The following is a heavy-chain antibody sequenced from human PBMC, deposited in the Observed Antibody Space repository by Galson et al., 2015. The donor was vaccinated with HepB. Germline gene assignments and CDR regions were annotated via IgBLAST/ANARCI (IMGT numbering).Heavy chain of an antibody. J-gene: IGHJ4*02. CDR2: IKDKNDGEKT. V-gene: IGHV3-15*05. CDR1: GLTFVNVW. D-gene: IGHD2-2*01. Sequence: LRLSCAASGLTFVNVWMSWVRQAPGKGLEWVGRIKDKNDGEKTDYAAPVKGRFIISRDDSKDTVFLQMNSLKMEDTGMYYCTTESTFGHWGQGTLVTVSS. CDR3: TTESTFGH.